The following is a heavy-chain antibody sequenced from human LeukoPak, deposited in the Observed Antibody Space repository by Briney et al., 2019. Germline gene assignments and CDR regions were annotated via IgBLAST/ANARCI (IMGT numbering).Heavy chain of an antibody. CDR3: ARVLYGEGAFDI. CDR2: INHSGST. CDR1: GGSFSGYY. J-gene: IGHJ3*02. D-gene: IGHD4-17*01. V-gene: IGHV4-34*01. Sequence: SETLSLTCAVYGGSFSGYYWSWIRQPPGKGLEWIGEINHSGSTNYNPSLKSRVTISVDTSKNQFSLKLSSVTAADTAVYYCARVLYGEGAFDIWGQGTMVTVSS.